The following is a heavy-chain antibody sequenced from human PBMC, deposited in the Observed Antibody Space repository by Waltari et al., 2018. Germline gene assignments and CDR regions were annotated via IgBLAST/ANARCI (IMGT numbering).Heavy chain of an antibody. D-gene: IGHD3-10*01. CDR3: AKSRAGPVNWFDS. CDR1: GDPLSSSTSY. J-gene: IGHJ5*01. V-gene: IGHV4-39*01. CDR2: VYYNGNI. Sequence: QLQLQESGPGLVEPSETLSLTCTVPGDPLSSSTSYWGWIRQPPGEGLAWIANVYYNGNISYNPSLISRVTISTDTSKNQFSLKLTFVTAADTAMYYCAKSRAGPVNWFDSWGQGTLVTVS.